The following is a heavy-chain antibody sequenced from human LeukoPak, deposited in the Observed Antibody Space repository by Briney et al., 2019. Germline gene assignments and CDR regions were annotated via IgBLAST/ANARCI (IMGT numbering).Heavy chain of an antibody. J-gene: IGHJ6*02. CDR1: GGTFSSYA. CDR2: IIPIFGTA. D-gene: IGHD3-10*01. V-gene: IGHV1-69*01. CDR3: AIDYYGSGSYYGFPYGMDV. Sequence: SVKVSCKASGGTFSSYAISWVRQAPGQGLEWMGGIIPIFGTANYAQKFQGRVTITADESTSTAYMELSSLRSEDTAVYYCAIDYYGSGSYYGFPYGMDVWGQGTTVTVSS.